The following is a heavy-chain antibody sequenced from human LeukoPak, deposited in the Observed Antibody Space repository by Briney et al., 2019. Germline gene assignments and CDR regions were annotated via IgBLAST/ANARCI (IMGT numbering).Heavy chain of an antibody. Sequence: PSETLSLTCTVSGGSFSSYYWSWIRQPAGKGLEWIGRIYSRGGTNYNPSLQSRVTMSIDTSKNQISLKLNSVTAADTAVYYCARDPMAGTFRAFDSWGQGTMVTVSS. J-gene: IGHJ3*02. D-gene: IGHD6-19*01. V-gene: IGHV4-4*07. CDR3: ARDPMAGTFRAFDS. CDR2: IYSRGGT. CDR1: GGSFSSYY.